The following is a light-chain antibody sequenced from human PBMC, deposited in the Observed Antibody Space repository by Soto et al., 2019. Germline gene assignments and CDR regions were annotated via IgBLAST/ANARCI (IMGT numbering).Light chain of an antibody. CDR1: QSISSW. CDR2: KAS. Sequence: DIQMTQAPSTLSASVGDRVTITCRASQSISSWLAWYQQKPGKAPKVLLYKASSLESGVTSRFSGSGSGTEFTLTISSLQPDDFATYYCQQYNSYWTFGQGTKVEIK. CDR3: QQYNSYWT. V-gene: IGKV1-5*03. J-gene: IGKJ1*01.